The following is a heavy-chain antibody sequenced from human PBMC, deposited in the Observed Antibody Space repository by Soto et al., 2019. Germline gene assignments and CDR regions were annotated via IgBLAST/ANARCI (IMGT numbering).Heavy chain of an antibody. CDR2: IWSGGTT. CDR3: ARESGFFAT. V-gene: IGHV3-66*01. Sequence: EEQLVESGGGQVQPGGSLRLSCAATGFTVSSNYMSWVRQAPGRGLEWVSTIWSGGTTYYADSVKGRFTISRDDSKNTLYLQMNSLSAEDTALYYCARESGFFATWGQGTLVTVSS. CDR1: GFTVSSNY. J-gene: IGHJ4*02.